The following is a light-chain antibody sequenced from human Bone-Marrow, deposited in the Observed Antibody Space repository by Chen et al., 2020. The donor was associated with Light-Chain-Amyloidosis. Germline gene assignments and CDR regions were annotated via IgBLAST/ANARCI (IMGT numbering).Light chain of an antibody. J-gene: IGLJ1*01. CDR1: SCDVGGDNH. CDR2: EVT. CDR3: STYTITNTLV. Sequence: QSALTQPASVSGSPGQSTPISRTGSSCDVGGDNHISWYQQHPDKAPKLMIYEVTNRPSWVPDRFSGSKSDNTASLTISGLQTEDEADYFCSTYTITNTLVFGSGTRVTVL. V-gene: IGLV2-14*01.